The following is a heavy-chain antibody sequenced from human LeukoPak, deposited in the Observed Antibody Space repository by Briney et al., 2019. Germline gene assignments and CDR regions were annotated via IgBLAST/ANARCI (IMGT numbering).Heavy chain of an antibody. CDR2: INHSGST. CDR1: GGSFSGYY. Sequence: SETLSLTCAVYGGSFSGYYWSWIRQPPGKGLEWIGEINHSGSTNYNPSLKSRVTISVDTSKNQFSLKLSSVTAADTAVYYCARGHYYGSGSYYANYYYYGMDVWGQGTTVTVSS. CDR3: ARGHYYGSGSYYANYYYYGMDV. D-gene: IGHD3-10*01. J-gene: IGHJ6*02. V-gene: IGHV4-34*01.